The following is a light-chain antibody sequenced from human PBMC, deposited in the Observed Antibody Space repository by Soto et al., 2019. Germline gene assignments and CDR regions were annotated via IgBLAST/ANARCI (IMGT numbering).Light chain of an antibody. CDR1: INDVGGYNY. CDR2: QVT. CDR3: MSYAGGNRFV. Sequence: QSPLTQPPSASGSPGQSVTISCAGTINDVGGYNYVSWYQQHPGKVPQLMIYQVTKRPSGVPDRFSASKSDTTASLTISGLQAEDEGDYYCMSYAGGNRFVFGTGTKVTVL. V-gene: IGLV2-8*01. J-gene: IGLJ1*01.